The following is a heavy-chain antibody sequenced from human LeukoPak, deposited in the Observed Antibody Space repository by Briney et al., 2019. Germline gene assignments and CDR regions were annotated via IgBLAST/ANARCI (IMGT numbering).Heavy chain of an antibody. V-gene: IGHV3-33*01. CDR1: GFTFSSYG. J-gene: IGHJ4*02. CDR3: VRRYCSSSSCTLDS. Sequence: PGGSLRLSCAASGFTFSSYGMHWVRQAPGKRLERVAVIWYDGSNKYYADSVKGRFTISRDNSKKTLYLQMNSLRAEDTAVYYCVRRYCSSSSCTLDSWGQGTLVTVST. CDR2: IWYDGSNK. D-gene: IGHD2-15*01.